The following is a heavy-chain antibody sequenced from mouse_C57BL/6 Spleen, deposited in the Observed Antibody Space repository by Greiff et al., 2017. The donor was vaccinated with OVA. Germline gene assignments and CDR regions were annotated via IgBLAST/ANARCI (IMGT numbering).Heavy chain of an antibody. CDR2: INPYNGGT. CDR1: GYTFTDYY. J-gene: IGHJ1*03. V-gene: IGHV1-19*01. D-gene: IGHD2-3*01. Sequence: VQLKESGPVLVKPGASVKMSCKASGYTFTDYYMNWVKQSHGKSLEWIGVINPYNGGTSYNQKFKGKATLTVDKSSSTAYMELNSLTSEDSAVYYCARMGDGYYWYFDVWGTGTTVTVSS. CDR3: ARMGDGYYWYFDV.